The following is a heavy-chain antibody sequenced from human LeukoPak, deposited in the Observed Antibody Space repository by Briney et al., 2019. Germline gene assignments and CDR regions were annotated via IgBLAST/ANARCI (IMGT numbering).Heavy chain of an antibody. CDR2: IYYSGST. Sequence: KASETLSLTCAVYGGSFSSYYWSWIRQPPGKGLEWIGYIYYSGSTNYNPSLKSRVTISVDTSKNQFSLKLSSVTAADTAVYYCARDPGGRDGYNYFDYWGQGTLVTVSS. J-gene: IGHJ4*02. V-gene: IGHV4-59*01. D-gene: IGHD5-24*01. CDR3: ARDPGGRDGYNYFDY. CDR1: GGSFSSYY.